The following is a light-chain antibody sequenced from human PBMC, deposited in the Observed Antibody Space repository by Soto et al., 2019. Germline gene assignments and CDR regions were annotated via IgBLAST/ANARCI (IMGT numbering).Light chain of an antibody. CDR3: QQYDNWPPYT. J-gene: IGKJ2*01. CDR2: DAY. Sequence: EIVLTQSPGTLSVSPGERASLSCRASQNVNNKVAWYQPKSGLPPRLLIYDAYLRATGVPARFSGRGSGTEFTLTITSLQSEDFATYYCQQYDNWPPYTFGPGTQLEI. V-gene: IGKV3-15*01. CDR1: QNVNNK.